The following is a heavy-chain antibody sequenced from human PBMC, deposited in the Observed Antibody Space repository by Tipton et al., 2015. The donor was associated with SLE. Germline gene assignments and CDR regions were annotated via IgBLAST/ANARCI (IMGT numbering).Heavy chain of an antibody. Sequence: TLSLTCTVSGGSISSSSYFWGWIRQPPGKGLEWIGSIYYSVNTYYNPSLKSRVTISVDTSKNQFSLKLSSVTAADTAVYYCASDGVWNPIWGQGTMVTVSS. CDR3: ASDGVWNPI. D-gene: IGHD1-1*01. CDR1: GGSISSSSYF. CDR2: IYYSVNT. J-gene: IGHJ3*02. V-gene: IGHV4-39*07.